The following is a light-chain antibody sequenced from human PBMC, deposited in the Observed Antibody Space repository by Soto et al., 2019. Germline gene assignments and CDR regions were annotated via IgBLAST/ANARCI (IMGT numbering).Light chain of an antibody. J-gene: IGKJ2*02. CDR2: DAS. V-gene: IGKV1-33*01. CDR3: QQFDSVPCT. Sequence: DIQMTQSPSSLSASVGDRVTITCQASQDINNYLIWYQHKPGKATKLLIYDASTLGTGVSSRFSGGGSGTHFTFTISSLQPEDIATYYCQQFDSVPCTFGQGTKLELK. CDR1: QDINNY.